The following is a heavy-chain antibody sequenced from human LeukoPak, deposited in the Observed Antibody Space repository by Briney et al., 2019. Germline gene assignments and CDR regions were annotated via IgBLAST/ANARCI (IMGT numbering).Heavy chain of an antibody. V-gene: IGHV3-48*04. CDR3: AREYGDRYFYYYYMDV. CDR2: ITSSGSTI. CDR1: GFRFGSDW. D-gene: IGHD4-17*01. Sequence: SGGSLRLSCAVSGFRFGSDWMSWVRQAPGKGLEWVSYITSSGSTIYYADSVKGRFTVSRDNANNSLYLQMNSLRAEDTAVYYCAREYGDRYFYYYYMDVWGKGTTVTVSS. J-gene: IGHJ6*03.